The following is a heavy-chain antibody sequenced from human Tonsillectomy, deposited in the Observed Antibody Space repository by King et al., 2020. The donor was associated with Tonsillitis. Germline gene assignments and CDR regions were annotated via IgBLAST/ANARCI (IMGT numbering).Heavy chain of an antibody. D-gene: IGHD3-16*01. Sequence: VQLVESGGGVVQPGTSLRLSCAASGFTFDNYGMHWVRQAPGKGLEWVALIAYDASYENYADSVKGRFTNSRDNSKNTLYLEMSSLRVEDTAVYYCAKEGIGLSDWYFDLWGRGTLVTVSS. CDR3: AKEGIGLSDWYFDL. J-gene: IGHJ2*01. CDR1: GFTFDNYG. V-gene: IGHV3-30*18. CDR2: IAYDASYE.